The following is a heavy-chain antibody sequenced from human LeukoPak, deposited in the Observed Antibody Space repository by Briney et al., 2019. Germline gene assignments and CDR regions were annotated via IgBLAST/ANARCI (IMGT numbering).Heavy chain of an antibody. Sequence: QSGGSLRLSCAASGFTFSSYWMHWVRHTPGKGLVWVSRIKGDGSSTSYADSVKGRFTISRDNAKNTLYPQMNSLRAEDTAVYYCARDGYSFGHDFDYWGQGTLVTVSS. CDR2: IKGDGSST. V-gene: IGHV3-74*01. D-gene: IGHD5-18*01. CDR1: GFTFSSYW. CDR3: ARDGYSFGHDFDY. J-gene: IGHJ4*02.